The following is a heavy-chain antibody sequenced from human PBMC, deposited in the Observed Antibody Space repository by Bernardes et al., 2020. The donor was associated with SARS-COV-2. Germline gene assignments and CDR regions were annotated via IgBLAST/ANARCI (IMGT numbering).Heavy chain of an antibody. J-gene: IGHJ5*02. V-gene: IGHV1-2*02. Sequence: ASVKVSCKTSGYTFTGYYIHWVRQAPGQGLEWVGWLNPNSGDINYPQKFQGRVTMTADTSISTAYMELSRLTSDDTAVYYCARPSTSEVPAANCWFDPWGQGTLVTVSS. CDR1: GYTFTGYY. CDR3: ARPSTSEVPAANCWFDP. CDR2: LNPNSGDI. D-gene: IGHD2-2*01.